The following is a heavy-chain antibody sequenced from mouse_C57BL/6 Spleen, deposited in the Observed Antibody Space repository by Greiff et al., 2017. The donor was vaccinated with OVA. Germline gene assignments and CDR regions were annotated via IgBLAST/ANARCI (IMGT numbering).Heavy chain of an antibody. J-gene: IGHJ4*01. CDR2: ISSGGSYT. CDR3: ARHGSNPYYAMDY. D-gene: IGHD1-1*01. Sequence: EVNVVESGGDLVKPGGSLKLSCAASGFTFSSYGMSWVRQTPDKRLEWVATISSGGSYTYYPDSVKGRFTISRDNAKNTLYLQMSSLKSEDTAMYYCARHGSNPYYAMDYWGQGTSVTVSS. CDR1: GFTFSSYG. V-gene: IGHV5-6*01.